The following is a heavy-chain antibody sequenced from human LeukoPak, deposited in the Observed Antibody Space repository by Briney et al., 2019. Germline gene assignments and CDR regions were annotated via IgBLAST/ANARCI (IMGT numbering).Heavy chain of an antibody. D-gene: IGHD4-17*01. CDR3: ARGPRLRSYLSGMDV. Sequence: SETLSLTCTVSGDSISSGDYYWSWIRQPPGKGLEWIGYIYYSGSTHYNPSLKSRVTISVDTSKNQFSLKMSSVTAADTAVYYCARGPRLRSYLSGMDVWGQGTTVTVSS. CDR2: IYYSGST. J-gene: IGHJ6*02. CDR1: GDSISSGDYY. V-gene: IGHV4-30-4*01.